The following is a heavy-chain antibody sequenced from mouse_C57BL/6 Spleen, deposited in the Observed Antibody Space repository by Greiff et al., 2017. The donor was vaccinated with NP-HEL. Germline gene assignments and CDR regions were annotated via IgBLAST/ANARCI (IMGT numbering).Heavy chain of an antibody. CDR2: INPNNGGT. CDR1: GYTFTDYY. Sequence: VQLQQSGPELVKPGASVKISCKASGYTFTDYYMNWVKQSHGKSLEWIGDINPNNGGTSYNQKFKGKATLTVDKSSSTAYIELRSLTSEDSAVYYCARRDSFDYWGQGTTLTVSS. CDR3: ARRDSFDY. V-gene: IGHV1-26*01. J-gene: IGHJ2*01.